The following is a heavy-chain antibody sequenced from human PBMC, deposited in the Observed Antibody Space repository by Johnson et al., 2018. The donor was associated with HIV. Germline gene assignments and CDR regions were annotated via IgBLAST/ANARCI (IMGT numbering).Heavy chain of an antibody. CDR3: AKDLGESENEEWATYYYDFSIGYPVQDPRGVVGVFDI. Sequence: HVQLVESGGGVVQPGRSLRLSCAASGFSFSNYAMDWVRQAPGKGLEWVAVISSDGSNKNYADSVKGRFTISRDNSKNTLYLQMNSLRGEDTAVYYCAKDLGESENEEWATYYYDFSIGYPVQDPRGVVGVFDIWGQGTMVTVSS. D-gene: IGHD3/OR15-3a*01. CDR2: ISSDGSNK. J-gene: IGHJ3*02. CDR1: GFSFSNYA. V-gene: IGHV3-30*18.